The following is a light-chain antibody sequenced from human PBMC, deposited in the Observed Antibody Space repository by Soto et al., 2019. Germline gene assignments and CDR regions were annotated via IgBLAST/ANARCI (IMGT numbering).Light chain of an antibody. Sequence: EIVLTQSPGTLSLSPGERATLSCRASQSLSSSYLVWYQQKPGQAPRLLIYGASSRATGIPDRFSGSGSGTDFTLTISRLEPEDFATYYCLQYSAFPYTFGQGTKVDIK. CDR2: GAS. V-gene: IGKV3-20*01. CDR3: LQYSAFPYT. CDR1: QSLSSSY. J-gene: IGKJ2*01.